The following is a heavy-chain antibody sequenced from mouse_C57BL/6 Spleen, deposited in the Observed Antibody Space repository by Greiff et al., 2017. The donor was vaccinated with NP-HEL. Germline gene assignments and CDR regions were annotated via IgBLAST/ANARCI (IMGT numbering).Heavy chain of an antibody. J-gene: IGHJ2*01. D-gene: IGHD1-1*01. Sequence: VQLQQPGAELVMPGASVKLSGKASGYTFTSYWMHWVKQRPGQGLEWIGEIDPSDSYTNYNQKFKGKSTLTVDKSSSTAYMQLSSLTSEDSAVYYCARRMTTVVATYFDYWGQGTTLTVSS. V-gene: IGHV1-69*01. CDR2: IDPSDSYT. CDR1: GYTFTSYW. CDR3: ARRMTTVVATYFDY.